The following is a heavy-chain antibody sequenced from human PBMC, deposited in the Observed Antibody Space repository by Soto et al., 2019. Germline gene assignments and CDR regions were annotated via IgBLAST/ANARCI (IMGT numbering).Heavy chain of an antibody. J-gene: IGHJ6*02. D-gene: IGHD2-15*01. V-gene: IGHV3-72*01. CDR2: SRDKVRSHRT. Sequence: EVQLVESGGGLVQPGGSLRLSCAASGFTSSDHYMDWVRQAPGKGLEWVGRSRDKVRSHRTEFAASVKGRFTISRDDSKNSVYLEMNSLKTEDTAVYYCARYLVVGYTYYGMDVWGQGTTVTVSS. CDR3: ARYLVVGYTYYGMDV. CDR1: GFTSSDHY.